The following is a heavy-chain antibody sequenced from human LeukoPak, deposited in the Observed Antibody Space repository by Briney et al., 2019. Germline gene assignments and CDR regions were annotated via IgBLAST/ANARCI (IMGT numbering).Heavy chain of an antibody. V-gene: IGHV4-59*01. CDR2: IYYSGST. Sequence: SETLSLTCTVSGGSISSYYWSWIRQPPGKGLEWIGYIYYSGSTSYNPSLKSRVTISVDTSKNQFSLKLSSVTAADTAVYYCARLGMVRGVILGDYYMDVWGKGTTVTVSS. CDR1: GGSISSYY. CDR3: ARLGMVRGVILGDYYMDV. J-gene: IGHJ6*03. D-gene: IGHD3-10*01.